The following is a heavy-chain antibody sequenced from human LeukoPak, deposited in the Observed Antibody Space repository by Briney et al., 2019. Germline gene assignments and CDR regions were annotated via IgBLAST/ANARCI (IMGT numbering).Heavy chain of an antibody. CDR1: GFTFSSYW. CDR3: ARDVSRVVVTATTVAFGWSGMDV. CDR2: INSDGSST. D-gene: IGHD2-21*02. Sequence: GGSLRLSCAASGFTFSSYWMHWVRQAPGKGLVWVSRINSDGSSTSYAASVKGRFTISRDNAKNTLYLQMNSLRAEDTAVYYCARDVSRVVVTATTVAFGWSGMDVWGQGTTVTVSS. J-gene: IGHJ6*02. V-gene: IGHV3-74*01.